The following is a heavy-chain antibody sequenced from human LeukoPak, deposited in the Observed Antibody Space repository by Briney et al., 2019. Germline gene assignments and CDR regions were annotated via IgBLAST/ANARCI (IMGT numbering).Heavy chain of an antibody. Sequence: APVKVSFQASGGPFSSYAISWGRPAPGQGLGWMGRIIPIFGIANYAQKFQGRVTINAAKSTSTAYMELSSLRSEDTAVYYCARQEATFCTTTSCYSPFNYYYGMDVWGQGTTVTVSS. CDR2: IIPIFGIA. CDR1: GGPFSSYA. V-gene: IGHV1-69*04. D-gene: IGHD2-2*01. J-gene: IGHJ6*02. CDR3: ARQEATFCTTTSCYSPFNYYYGMDV.